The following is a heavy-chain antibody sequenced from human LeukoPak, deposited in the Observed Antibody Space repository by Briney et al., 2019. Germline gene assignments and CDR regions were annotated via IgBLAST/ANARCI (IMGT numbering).Heavy chain of an antibody. D-gene: IGHD6-13*01. CDR1: GGTFSSYT. V-gene: IGHV1-69*04. CDR2: IVPILGIA. J-gene: IGHJ4*02. CDR3: AREPLAAADTREFEY. Sequence: ASVKVSCKASGGTFSSYTISWVRQAPGQGLEWMGRIVPILGIANYAQKFQGRVTITADKSTSTAYMELSSLRSEDKAVYYCAREPLAAADTREFEYWGQGTLVTVSS.